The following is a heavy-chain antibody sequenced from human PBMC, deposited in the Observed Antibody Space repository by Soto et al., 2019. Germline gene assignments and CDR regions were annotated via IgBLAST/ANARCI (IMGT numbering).Heavy chain of an antibody. Sequence: PGGSLRLSCAASGFTFSSYSMNWVRQAPGKGLEWVSYISSSSSTTYYADSVKGRFTISRDNAKNSLYLQMNSLRAEDTAVYYCARARGGITMVRGVIRKGGDFVIWGQGTMVTVSS. D-gene: IGHD3-10*01. V-gene: IGHV3-48*01. J-gene: IGHJ3*02. CDR2: ISSSSSTT. CDR1: GFTFSSYS. CDR3: ARARGGITMVRGVIRKGGDFVI.